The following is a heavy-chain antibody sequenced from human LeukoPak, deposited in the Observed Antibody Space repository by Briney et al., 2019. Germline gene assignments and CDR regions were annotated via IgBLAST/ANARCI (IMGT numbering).Heavy chain of an antibody. CDR1: GGSISSYY. CDR2: IYTSGST. J-gene: IGHJ6*03. Sequence: SETLSLTCTVSGGSISSYYWSWIRQLPGKGLEWIGYIYTSGSTNYNPSLKSRVTISVDTSKNQFSLKLSSVTAADTAVYYCATSTGARYMDVWGKGTTVTVSS. D-gene: IGHD2-2*01. CDR3: ATSTGARYMDV. V-gene: IGHV4-4*09.